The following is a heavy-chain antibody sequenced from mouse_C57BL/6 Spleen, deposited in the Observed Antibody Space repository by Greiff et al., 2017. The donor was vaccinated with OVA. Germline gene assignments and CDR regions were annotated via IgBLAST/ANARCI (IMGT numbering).Heavy chain of an antibody. Sequence: VQLQQSGPELVKPGASVKISCKASGYTFTDYYMNWVKQSHGKSLEWIGDINPNNGGTSYNQKFKGKATLTVDKSSSTAYMELRSLTSEDSAVYYCARSRYGTPFAYWGQGTLVTVSA. CDR3: ARSRYGTPFAY. D-gene: IGHD1-1*01. J-gene: IGHJ3*01. CDR2: INPNNGGT. CDR1: GYTFTDYY. V-gene: IGHV1-26*01.